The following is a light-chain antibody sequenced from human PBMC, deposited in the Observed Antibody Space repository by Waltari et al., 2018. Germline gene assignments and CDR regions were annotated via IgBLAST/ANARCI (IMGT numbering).Light chain of an antibody. J-gene: IGLJ1*01. CDR3: QVWDANTDPGV. V-gene: IGLV3-21*01. CDR2: YDS. CDR1: NIESKS. Sequence: SYVLTQPPSVSVAPGETARHTCGGNNIESKSVHWYRQRPGQAPVLVISYDSDRPSGIPDRLSGSNSGNTATLTISRVEAGDEADYYCQVWDANTDPGVFGTGTEVTVL.